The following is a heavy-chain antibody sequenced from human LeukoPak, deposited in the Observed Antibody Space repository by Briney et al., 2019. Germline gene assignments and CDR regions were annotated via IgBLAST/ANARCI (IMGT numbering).Heavy chain of an antibody. V-gene: IGHV3-74*01. J-gene: IGHJ4*02. CDR2: INTDGSST. D-gene: IGHD1-26*01. CDR1: GFTFSSYW. Sequence: PGGSLRLSCEASGFTFSSYWMNWVRQGPGKGLVWVSCINTDGSSTSYADSVKGRFTISRDNGKNTLYMQMNSLRAEDTAVYYCARGVGAIHYWGQGTLVTVSS. CDR3: ARGVGAIHY.